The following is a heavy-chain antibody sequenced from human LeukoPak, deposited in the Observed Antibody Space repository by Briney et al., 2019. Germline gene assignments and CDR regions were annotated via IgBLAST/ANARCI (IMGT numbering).Heavy chain of an antibody. J-gene: IGHJ4*02. CDR2: IIPIFGTA. Sequence: SVKVSCKASGGTFSSYAISWVRQAPGQGLEWMGGIIPIFGTASYAQKFQGRVTITADESTSTAYMELSSLRSEDTAVYYCARVGYYDSSGYLEIDYWGQGTLVTVSP. CDR3: ARVGYYDSSGYLEIDY. V-gene: IGHV1-69*13. D-gene: IGHD3-22*01. CDR1: GGTFSSYA.